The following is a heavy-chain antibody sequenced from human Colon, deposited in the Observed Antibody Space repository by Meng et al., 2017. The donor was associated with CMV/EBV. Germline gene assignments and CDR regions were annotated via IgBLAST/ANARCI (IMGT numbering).Heavy chain of an antibody. J-gene: IGHJ3*02. Sequence: GSLRLSCAASGFTFSNYGINWVRQAPGKGPEWVAFISSSSSTIFYADSVQGRFTISRENAKNSLFLQMDSLRDEDTALYYCARQINWNPADAFDIWGQGTMVTVSS. V-gene: IGHV3-48*02. D-gene: IGHD1-1*01. CDR2: ISSSSSTI. CDR1: GFTFSNYG. CDR3: ARQINWNPADAFDI.